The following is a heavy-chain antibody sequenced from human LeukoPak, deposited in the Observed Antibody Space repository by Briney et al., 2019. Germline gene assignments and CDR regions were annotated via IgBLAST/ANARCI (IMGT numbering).Heavy chain of an antibody. V-gene: IGHV4-59*04. CDR3: ARLGIAVAGDY. Sequence: SETLSLTCTVSGGSISSYYWSWIRQSPGGGLEWIGSIYYSGSTYYNPALKSRVSIFVDTSKNQFSLKLSSVTAADTAVYYCARLGIAVAGDYWGQGTLVTVSS. CDR1: GGSISSYY. CDR2: IYYSGST. J-gene: IGHJ4*02. D-gene: IGHD6-19*01.